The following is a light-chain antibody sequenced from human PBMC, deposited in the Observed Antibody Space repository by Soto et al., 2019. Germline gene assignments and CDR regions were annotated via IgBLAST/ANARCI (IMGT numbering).Light chain of an antibody. V-gene: IGKV3-15*01. Sequence: EIVMTQSPATLSVSPGERATLSCRASQSVSSYLGWYQQKAGQAPRLLIYGASIRATGIPARFSGSGSGTEFTLTISSLQSEDFAVYYCQQYRDWPPITFGQGTRLEIK. CDR2: GAS. CDR3: QQYRDWPPIT. J-gene: IGKJ5*01. CDR1: QSVSSY.